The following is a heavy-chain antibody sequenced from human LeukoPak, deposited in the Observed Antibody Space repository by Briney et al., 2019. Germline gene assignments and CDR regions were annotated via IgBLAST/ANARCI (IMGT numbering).Heavy chain of an antibody. D-gene: IGHD3-3*01. CDR3: ARSMRSILGADTYYYYMDV. Sequence: GRSLTLSCAASGFYFSSFSMHWVHQAPAKGLEWVTVISDNGSNKYYADSVKGRFAISRDNSKNTLSLQMNSLRAEDTAVYYCARSMRSILGADTYYYYMDVWGKGTTVTVSS. CDR1: GFYFSSFS. V-gene: IGHV3-30*01. CDR2: ISDNGSNK. J-gene: IGHJ6*03.